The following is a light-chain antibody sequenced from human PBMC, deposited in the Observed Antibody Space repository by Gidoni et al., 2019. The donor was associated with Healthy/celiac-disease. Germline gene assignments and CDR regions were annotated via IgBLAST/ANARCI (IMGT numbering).Light chain of an antibody. Sequence: DNQMTQPPSSLPASVADRGTIPCRTRQSISSYLNWYQQKPGKVPKRLIYAASSLQSGVPPRFSGSVSGTDFTLTISSLQPEVFSTYYCQQSYSTPSFXQXTRLEIK. CDR2: AAS. J-gene: IGKJ5*01. CDR3: QQSYSTPS. V-gene: IGKV1-39*01. CDR1: QSISSY.